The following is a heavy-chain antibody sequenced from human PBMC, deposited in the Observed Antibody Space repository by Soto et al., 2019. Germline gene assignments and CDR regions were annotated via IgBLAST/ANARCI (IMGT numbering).Heavy chain of an antibody. CDR2: IYYSGST. Sequence: PSETLSLTCTVSGGSISSYYWSWIRQPPGKGLEWIGYIYYSGSTNYNPSLKSRVTISVDTSKNQFSLKLSSVTAADTAVYYCARDTAGGDHYYYGMDVWGQGTTVTVSS. J-gene: IGHJ6*02. CDR3: ARDTAGGDHYYYGMDV. D-gene: IGHD1-26*01. CDR1: GGSISSYY. V-gene: IGHV4-59*01.